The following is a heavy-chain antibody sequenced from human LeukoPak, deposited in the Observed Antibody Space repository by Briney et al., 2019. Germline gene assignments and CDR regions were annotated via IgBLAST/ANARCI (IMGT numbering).Heavy chain of an antibody. J-gene: IGHJ4*02. CDR2: IWYDGSNK. CDR1: GFTFSSYG. Sequence: GGSLRLSCAASGFTFSSYGMHWVRQAPGKGLEWVAVIWYDGSNKYYADSVKGRFTISRDNSKSTLYLQMNSLRAEDTAVYYCARDHTAAAGLDYWGQGTLVTVSS. D-gene: IGHD6-13*01. V-gene: IGHV3-33*01. CDR3: ARDHTAAAGLDY.